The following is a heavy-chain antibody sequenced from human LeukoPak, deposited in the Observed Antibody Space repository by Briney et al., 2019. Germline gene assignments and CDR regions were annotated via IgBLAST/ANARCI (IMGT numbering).Heavy chain of an antibody. Sequence: GGSLRLSCAASGFMFSSYTMTWARQTPGKGLEWVSSISSSGTAIYYADSLKGRFTISRDNGKKPLYLQMNSLRAEDTAVYYCVRGGYYDSRDAFHVWGQGTVVTVSS. CDR3: VRGGYYDSRDAFHV. CDR1: GFMFSSYT. V-gene: IGHV3-21*01. J-gene: IGHJ3*01. CDR2: ISSSGTAI. D-gene: IGHD3-22*01.